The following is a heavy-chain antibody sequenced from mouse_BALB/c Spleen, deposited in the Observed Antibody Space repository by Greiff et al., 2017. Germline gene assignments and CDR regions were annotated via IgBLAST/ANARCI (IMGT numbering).Heavy chain of an antibody. V-gene: IGHV2-6-7*01. CDR1: GFSLTGYG. CDR2: IWGDGST. J-gene: IGHJ2*01. D-gene: IGHD2-1*01. CDR3: AREKDGNYGGFDY. Sequence: VQRVESGPGLVAPSQSLSITCPVSGFSLTGYGVNWVRQPPGKGLEWLGMIWGDGSTDYNSALKSRLSISKDNSKSQVFLKMNSLQTDDTARYYCAREKDGNYGGFDYWGQGTTLTVSS.